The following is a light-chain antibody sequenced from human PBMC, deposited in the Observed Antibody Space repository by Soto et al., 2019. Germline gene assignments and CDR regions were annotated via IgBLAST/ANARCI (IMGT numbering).Light chain of an antibody. J-gene: IGKJ1*01. Sequence: EIVLTQSPGTLSLSPGEGATLSCRASQSVNSNLAWYQQKPGQAPRLLIYRASTRATGFPARFSGSGSGTDFTLTISGLQSEDFAVYYCQQYNDWPRTFGQGTKVDIK. CDR1: QSVNSN. CDR2: RAS. V-gene: IGKV3-15*01. CDR3: QQYNDWPRT.